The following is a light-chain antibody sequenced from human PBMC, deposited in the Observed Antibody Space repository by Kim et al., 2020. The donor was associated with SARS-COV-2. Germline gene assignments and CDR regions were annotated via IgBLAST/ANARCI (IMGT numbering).Light chain of an antibody. J-gene: IGKJ5*01. Sequence: ASVGDRVTITCLASQDIRNDLGWYQQNPGRAPKRLIYGASSLQSGVPSRFSGSGSGTEFTLTVSSVQPEDFATYFCLQHSAYPNTFGQGTRLEIK. CDR3: LQHSAYPNT. CDR1: QDIRND. V-gene: IGKV1-17*01. CDR2: GAS.